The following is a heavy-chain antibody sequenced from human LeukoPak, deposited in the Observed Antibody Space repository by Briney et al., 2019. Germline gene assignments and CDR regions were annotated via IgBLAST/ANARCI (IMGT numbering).Heavy chain of an antibody. CDR2: IWYDGSSK. D-gene: IGHD1-1*01. CDR3: ARELTYTWDY. CDR1: GLTFSGYG. V-gene: IGHV3-33*01. Sequence: GGSLRLSCAASGLTFSGYGMHWVRQAPGKGLEWVAVIWYDGSSKFYTDSVKGRFTISRDNSKNTLYLQMNSLRAEDTAVYYCARELTYTWDYWGQGTLVTVSS. J-gene: IGHJ4*02.